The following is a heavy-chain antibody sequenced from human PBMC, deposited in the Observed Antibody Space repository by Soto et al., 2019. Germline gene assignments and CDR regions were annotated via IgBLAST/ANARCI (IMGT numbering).Heavy chain of an antibody. D-gene: IGHD2-15*01. CDR3: ARHEGYCSGGSCYSLNWFDP. Sequence: SETLSLTCTVSGGSISSSSYYWGWIRQPPGKGLEWIGSIYYSGSTYYNPSLKSRVTISVDTSKNQFSLKLSSVTAADTAVYYCARHEGYCSGGSCYSLNWFDPWGQGTLVTVSS. V-gene: IGHV4-39*01. CDR1: GGSISSSSYY. J-gene: IGHJ5*02. CDR2: IYYSGST.